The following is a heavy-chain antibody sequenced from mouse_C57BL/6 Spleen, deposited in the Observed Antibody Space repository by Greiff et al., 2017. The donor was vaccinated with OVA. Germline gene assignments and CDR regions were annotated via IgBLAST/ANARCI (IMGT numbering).Heavy chain of an antibody. D-gene: IGHD1-1*01. V-gene: IGHV1-72*01. CDR3: ARGNYYGSSYRYYYAMDY. J-gene: IGHJ4*01. CDR1: GYTFTSYW. Sequence: VQLQQPGAELVKPGASVKLSCKASGYTFTSYWMHWVKQRPGRGLEWIGRIDPNSGGTKYNEKFKSKATLTVDNPSSTAYMQRSSLTSEDSAVYYCARGNYYGSSYRYYYAMDYWGQGTSVTVSS. CDR2: IDPNSGGT.